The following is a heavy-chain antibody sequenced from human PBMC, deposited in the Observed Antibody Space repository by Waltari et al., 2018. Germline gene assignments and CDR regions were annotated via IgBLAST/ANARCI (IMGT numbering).Heavy chain of an antibody. V-gene: IGHV3-43D*04. D-gene: IGHD4-17*01. CDR1: GFTFDDYA. J-gene: IGHJ4*02. CDR3: AKDNSYGDYVGYFDY. Sequence: EVQLVESGGVVVQPGGSLRLSCAASGFTFDDYAMHWVRPAPGKGLEWVSLISWDGGSTYYADSVKGRFTISRDNSKNSLYLQMNSLRAEDTALYYCAKDNSYGDYVGYFDYWGQGTLVTVSS. CDR2: ISWDGGST.